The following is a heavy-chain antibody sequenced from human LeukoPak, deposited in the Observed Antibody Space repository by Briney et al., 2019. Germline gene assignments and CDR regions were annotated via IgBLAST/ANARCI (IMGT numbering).Heavy chain of an antibody. CDR3: AKDFAAAGDWYFDL. V-gene: IGHV3-9*01. Sequence: SLRLSCAASGFTFDDYAMHWVRQAPGKGLEWVSGISWNSGSIGYADSVKGRFTISRDNAKNSLYLQMNSLRAEDTALYYCAKDFAAAGDWYFDLWGRGTLVTVSS. J-gene: IGHJ2*01. CDR2: ISWNSGSI. CDR1: GFTFDDYA. D-gene: IGHD6-13*01.